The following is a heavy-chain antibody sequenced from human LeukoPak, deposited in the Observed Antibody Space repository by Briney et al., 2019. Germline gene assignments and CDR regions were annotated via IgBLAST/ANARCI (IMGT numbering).Heavy chain of an antibody. Sequence: GESLKISCKGSGYSFTSYWIGWVRQMPGKGLEWMGIIYPGDSDNRCSPSFQGQVTISVDKSISTAYLQWSILKASDTAMYYCARRVYGDYEGDAFDIWGQGTMVTVSS. V-gene: IGHV5-51*01. D-gene: IGHD4-17*01. CDR1: GYSFTSYW. CDR2: IYPGDSDN. J-gene: IGHJ3*02. CDR3: ARRVYGDYEGDAFDI.